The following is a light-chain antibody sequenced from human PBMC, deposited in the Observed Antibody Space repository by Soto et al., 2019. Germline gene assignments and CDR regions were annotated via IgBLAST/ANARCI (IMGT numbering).Light chain of an antibody. CDR2: DNS. J-gene: IGLJ1*01. Sequence: QSVLTQPPSVSGAPGQRVTISCTGSSSNIGAGYDVHWYQQLPGTAPRLLIYDNSNRPSGVPDLFSGSKSGTSASLAITWLQAEDGADYYCQSYDRSLSGSRVFGTGTKVTVL. CDR3: QSYDRSLSGSRV. CDR1: SSNIGAGYD. V-gene: IGLV1-40*01.